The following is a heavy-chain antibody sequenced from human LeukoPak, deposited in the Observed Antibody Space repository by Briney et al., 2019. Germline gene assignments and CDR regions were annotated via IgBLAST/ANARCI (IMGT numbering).Heavy chain of an antibody. CDR1: GYTFTGYY. Sequence: GASVKVSCKASGYTFTGYYMHWVRQAPGQGLEWMGWINPNSGGTYYAQKFQGRVTMTRDTSISTAYMELSRLRSDDTAVYYCARDGRSGYYSHFDYWGQGTLVTVSS. J-gene: IGHJ4*02. CDR3: ARDGRSGYYSHFDY. CDR2: INPNSGGT. D-gene: IGHD3-22*01. V-gene: IGHV1-2*02.